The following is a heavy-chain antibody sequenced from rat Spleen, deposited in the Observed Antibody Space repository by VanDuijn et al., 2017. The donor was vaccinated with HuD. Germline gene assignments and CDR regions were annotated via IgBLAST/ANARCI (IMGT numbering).Heavy chain of an antibody. CDR1: GFTFSDFF. D-gene: IGHD2-2*01. V-gene: IGHV5-29*01. Sequence: EVQLVESAGGLVQPGRSLKLSCAASGFTFSDFFMAWVRQAPTRGLEWVATISYDGSSTYYRDSVKGRFTISRDDVKNTPYVQMDSLRSEDTATYYCARAGYLRDWYFDFWGPGTMVTVSS. CDR3: ARAGYLRDWYFDF. CDR2: ISYDGSST. J-gene: IGHJ1*01.